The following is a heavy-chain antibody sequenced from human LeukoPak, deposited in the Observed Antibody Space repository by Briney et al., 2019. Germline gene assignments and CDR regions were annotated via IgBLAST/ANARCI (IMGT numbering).Heavy chain of an antibody. CDR3: ARANYDFWSGYYADY. V-gene: IGHV3-30*04. CDR1: GFTFSSYA. Sequence: GGSLRLSCAASGFTFSSYAMHWVRQAPGKGLEWVAVISYDGSNKYYADSVKGRFTISRDNSKNTLYLQMNSLRDEDTAVYYCARANYDFWSGYYADYWGQGTLVTVSS. CDR2: ISYDGSNK. J-gene: IGHJ4*02. D-gene: IGHD3-3*01.